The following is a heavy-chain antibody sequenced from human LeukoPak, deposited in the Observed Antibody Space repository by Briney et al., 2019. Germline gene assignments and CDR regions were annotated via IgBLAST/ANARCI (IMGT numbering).Heavy chain of an antibody. J-gene: IGHJ4*02. CDR2: IKQDGSEE. CDR3: ARGSSAGARLRHDY. V-gene: IGHV3-7*01. D-gene: IGHD1-26*01. Sequence: PGGSLRFSCAASGFTFSSYWMSWVRQAPGKGLEWVANIKQDGSEENFVDSVKGQFTISRDNAKKSLYLQMNSLRAEDTAVYYCARGSSAGARLRHDYWGQGTLVTVSS. CDR1: GFTFSSYW.